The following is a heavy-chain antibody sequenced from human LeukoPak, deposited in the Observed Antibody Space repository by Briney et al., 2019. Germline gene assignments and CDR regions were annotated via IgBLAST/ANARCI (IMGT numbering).Heavy chain of an antibody. D-gene: IGHD3-22*01. CDR1: GILFSSNY. CDR2: ISSGGNT. V-gene: IGHV3-53*01. CDR3: AREVRGYYFDY. Sequence: PGGSLSLSCAASGILFSSNYMSWVRQAPGKGLEWVSVISSGGNTYYADSVKGRFTISRDNSKNTVFLQMNSLRAEDTAVYYCAREVRGYYFDYWGQGTLVTVSS. J-gene: IGHJ4*02.